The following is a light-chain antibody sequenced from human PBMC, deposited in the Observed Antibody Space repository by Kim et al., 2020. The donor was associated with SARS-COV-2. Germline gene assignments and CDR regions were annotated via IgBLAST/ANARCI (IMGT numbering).Light chain of an antibody. Sequence: ASVGDRVTNTCRASQSISSYLNWYQQKPGKAPKLLIYAASSLQSGVPSRFSGSGSGTDFTLTISSLQPEDFATYYCQQSYSTPPWSFGQGTKLEI. CDR3: QQSYSTPPWS. CDR2: AAS. V-gene: IGKV1-39*01. J-gene: IGKJ2*04. CDR1: QSISSY.